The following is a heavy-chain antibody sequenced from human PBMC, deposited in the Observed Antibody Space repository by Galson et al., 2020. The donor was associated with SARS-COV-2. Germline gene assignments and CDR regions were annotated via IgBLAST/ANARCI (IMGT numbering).Heavy chain of an antibody. CDR3: AKDISYGGNLLDY. CDR2: ISWNSVSI. D-gene: IGHD4-17*01. CDR1: EFTFDDYA. Sequence: SLRRSCAASEFTFDDYAMHCVRQAPGKGLEWVSGISWNSVSIGYADSVKGRFTISRDNAKNSLYLQMNSLRAEDTALYYCAKDISYGGNLLDYWGQGTLVTVSS. J-gene: IGHJ4*02. V-gene: IGHV3-9*01.